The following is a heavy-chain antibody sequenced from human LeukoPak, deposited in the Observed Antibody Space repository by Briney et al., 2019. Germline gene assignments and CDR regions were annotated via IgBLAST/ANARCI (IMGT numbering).Heavy chain of an antibody. CDR3: ARRVTTLYYMDV. V-gene: IGHV4-34*01. CDR2: INHSGST. D-gene: IGHD1-14*01. J-gene: IGHJ6*03. CDR1: GRSFSGYY. Sequence: SETLSLTCAVYGRSFSGYYWSWIRQPPGVGLEWIGEINHSGSTNYNPSPRSRVTISVDTSNNQFSLKLSSVTAADTAVYYCARRVTTLYYMDVWGKGTTVTVSS.